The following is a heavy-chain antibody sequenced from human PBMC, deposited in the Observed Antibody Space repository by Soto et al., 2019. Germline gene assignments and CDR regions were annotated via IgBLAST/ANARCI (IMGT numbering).Heavy chain of an antibody. CDR3: ARGSLNYEFVMDK. Sequence: GGSLRLSCAASGFTFSSYAINWVRQAPGKGLEWVSYINTNSTTTYYVDSVKGRFTISRDNAKNSLYLQMNSLRDEDTAVYYCARGSLNYEFVMDKWGQGTLVTVSS. V-gene: IGHV3-48*02. CDR2: INTNSTTT. D-gene: IGHD1-7*01. J-gene: IGHJ4*02. CDR1: GFTFSSYA.